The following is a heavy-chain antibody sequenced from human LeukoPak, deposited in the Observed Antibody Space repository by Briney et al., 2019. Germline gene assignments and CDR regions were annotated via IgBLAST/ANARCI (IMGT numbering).Heavy chain of an antibody. V-gene: IGHV3-30*04. CDR3: ARAGGYCTNGVCYNYFDY. CDR2: ISYDGSNK. D-gene: IGHD2-8*01. J-gene: IGHJ4*02. Sequence: GGSLRLSCAASGFTFSSYAMHWVRQDPGKGLEWVAVISYDGSNKYYADSVKGRFTISRDNSKNTLYLQMNSLRAEDTAVYYCARAGGYCTNGVCYNYFDYWGQGTLVTVSS. CDR1: GFTFSSYA.